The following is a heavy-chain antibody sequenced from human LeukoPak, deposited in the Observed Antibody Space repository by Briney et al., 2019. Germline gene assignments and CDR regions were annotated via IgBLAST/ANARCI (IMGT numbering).Heavy chain of an antibody. CDR1: GGSISTYY. Sequence: SETLSLTCTVSGGSISTYYWSWVRQPPGKGLEWIGYIYYSGGTNYNPSLKSRVTISVDTSKNQFSLKLSSVTAADTAVYYCARGGWYSSSWSFDCWGQGTLVTVSS. CDR3: ARGGWYSSSWSFDC. V-gene: IGHV4-59*01. CDR2: IYYSGGT. J-gene: IGHJ4*02. D-gene: IGHD6-13*01.